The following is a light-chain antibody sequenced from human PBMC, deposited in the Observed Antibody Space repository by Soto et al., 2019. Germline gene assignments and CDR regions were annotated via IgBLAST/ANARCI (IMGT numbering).Light chain of an antibody. J-gene: IGKJ2*01. CDR2: DVS. Sequence: DIQMTQSPSTLSASVGARVTITCRASQSISSWLAWYQQKPGKAPKLLIYDVSSLGSGVPTRFSGNGSGTEFTLTISGLEPDDFASYYCEQYNSYSVTFGQVTKLEIK. V-gene: IGKV1-5*01. CDR1: QSISSW. CDR3: EQYNSYSVT.